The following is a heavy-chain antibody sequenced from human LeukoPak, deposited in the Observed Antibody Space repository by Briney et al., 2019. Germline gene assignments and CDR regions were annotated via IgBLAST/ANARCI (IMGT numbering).Heavy chain of an antibody. CDR3: ARVAVVGYCSGGSCFYYMDV. Sequence: GGSLRLSCAASGFTFSSYSMNWVRQAPGKGLEWVSSISSSSSYIYYADSMKGRFTISRDNAKNSLYLQMNSLRAEDTAVYYCARVAVVGYCSGGSCFYYMDVWGKGTTVTVSS. D-gene: IGHD2-15*01. J-gene: IGHJ6*03. CDR1: GFTFSSYS. V-gene: IGHV3-21*01. CDR2: ISSSSSYI.